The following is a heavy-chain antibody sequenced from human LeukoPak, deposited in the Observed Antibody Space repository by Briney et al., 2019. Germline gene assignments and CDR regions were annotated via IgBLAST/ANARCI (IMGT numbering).Heavy chain of an antibody. Sequence: GGSLRLSCAASGFAVSSNYMSWVRQAPGKGLEWVSVIYSGGSTYYADSVKGRFTISRDNGKNSLYLQINNLKPDDTAVYYCSRALEVWGKGTTVTVSS. J-gene: IGHJ6*04. V-gene: IGHV3-53*01. CDR3: SRALEV. CDR1: GFAVSSNY. CDR2: IYSGGST.